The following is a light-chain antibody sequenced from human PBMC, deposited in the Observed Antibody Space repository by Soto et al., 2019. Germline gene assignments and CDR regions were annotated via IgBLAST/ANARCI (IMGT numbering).Light chain of an antibody. CDR3: SSYTTSNTRQIV. Sequence: QSALTQPASVSGSPGQSITISCTGTSSDVGGYNYVSWYQHHPGKAPKLIIYDVTNRPSGVSNPFSGSKSGNTASLTISGRQPEDEADYYCSSYTTSNTRQIVFGTGT. CDR1: SSDVGGYNY. CDR2: DVT. V-gene: IGLV2-14*03. J-gene: IGLJ1*01.